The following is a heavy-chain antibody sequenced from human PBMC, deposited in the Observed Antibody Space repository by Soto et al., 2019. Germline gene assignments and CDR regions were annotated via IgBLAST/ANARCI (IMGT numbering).Heavy chain of an antibody. CDR2: FYPGDSDI. CDR3: TRSRGYCSANSCLDFDY. Sequence: PGESLXISCQGSGYIFATYFIGWVRQMPGRGLEWMGMFYPGDSDIKYSPSFQGQVTISADTSISTAFLQWSSLKASDTAMYYCTRSRGYCSANSCLDFDYWGQGPLVTVSS. D-gene: IGHD2-15*01. CDR1: GYIFATYF. J-gene: IGHJ4*02. V-gene: IGHV5-51*01.